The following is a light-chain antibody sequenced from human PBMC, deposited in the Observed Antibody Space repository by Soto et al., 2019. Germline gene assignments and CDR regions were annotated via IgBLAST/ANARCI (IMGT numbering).Light chain of an antibody. CDR2: RAS. CDR1: QNVSSN. Sequence: VMTQSPATLSVSPGERATLSCRASQNVSSNLAWYRQKPGQAPRLLIYRASTRATGIPARFSGSGSGTEFTLTISSLQSEDFAVYYCQQYNNWPPDTFGQGTRLEIK. CDR3: QQYNNWPPDT. V-gene: IGKV3-15*01. J-gene: IGKJ2*01.